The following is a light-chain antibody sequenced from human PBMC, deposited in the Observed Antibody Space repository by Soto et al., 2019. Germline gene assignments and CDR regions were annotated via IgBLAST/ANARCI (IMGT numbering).Light chain of an antibody. CDR1: QTVLYSSNNKNH. CDR2: WAS. CDR3: QQYYTTPYT. J-gene: IGKJ2*01. Sequence: DIVMTQSPDSLAVSLGERATINCRSSQTVLYSSNNKNHLAWYQQKPGQPPKLLIYWASTRESGVPDRFSGSGSVTDVTLTISSLQAEDVAVYYCQQYYTTPYTFGQGTKLEI. V-gene: IGKV4-1*01.